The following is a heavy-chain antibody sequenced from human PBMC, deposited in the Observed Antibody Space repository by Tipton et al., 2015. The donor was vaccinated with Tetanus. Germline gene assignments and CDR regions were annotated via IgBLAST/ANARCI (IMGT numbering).Heavy chain of an antibody. CDR2: ISGSGGST. CDR3: AKVGDDIVVVVAATSHFDY. J-gene: IGHJ4*02. CDR1: GFTFSSYA. Sequence: SLRLSCAASGFTFSSYAMSWVRQAPGKGLEWVSAISGSGGSTYYADSVKGRFTISRDNSKNTLYLQMNSLRAEDTAVYYCAKVGDDIVVVVAATSHFDYWGQGTLVTVSS. D-gene: IGHD2-15*01. V-gene: IGHV3-23*01.